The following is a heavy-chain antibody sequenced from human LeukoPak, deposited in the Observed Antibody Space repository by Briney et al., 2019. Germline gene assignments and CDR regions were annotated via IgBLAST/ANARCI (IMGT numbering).Heavy chain of an antibody. Sequence: GGSLRLSCAASGFTFSSYWMSWARLAPGKGLEWVATIKQDGSEKYYVDSVKGRFTISRDNAKNSLYLQMNSLRAEDTAVYYCAKVPEGALTPENWGQGTLVTVSS. J-gene: IGHJ1*01. CDR2: IKQDGSEK. D-gene: IGHD1-26*01. CDR3: AKVPEGALTPEN. V-gene: IGHV3-7*01. CDR1: GFTFSSYW.